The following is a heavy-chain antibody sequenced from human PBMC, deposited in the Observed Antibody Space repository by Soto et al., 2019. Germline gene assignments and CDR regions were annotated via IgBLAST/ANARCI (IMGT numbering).Heavy chain of an antibody. Sequence: EVQLVQSGAEVKKPGESLKISCKASGYSFASYWIGWVRQMPGKGLEWMGIIYPFDSDTRYSPSFQGQVTISADKSISTVYRQWSGLRVSDTATFYCARLAWGIQLLGAYFDYWGQGTLVTASS. CDR2: IYPFDSDT. J-gene: IGHJ4*02. CDR1: GYSFASYW. CDR3: ARLAWGIQLLGAYFDY. V-gene: IGHV5-51*01. D-gene: IGHD1-1*01.